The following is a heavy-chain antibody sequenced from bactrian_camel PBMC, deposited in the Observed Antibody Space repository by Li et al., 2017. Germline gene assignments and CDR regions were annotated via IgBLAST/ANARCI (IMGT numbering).Heavy chain of an antibody. Sequence: VQLVESGGGLVQPGGSLRLSCAASGFTFGSYAMSWVRQAPGKELEWVSTISDDGSTKYYTDSVRGRFSISRDNAESMVYLQMNGLKSEDTALYYCAAESQRAGPFAYWGQGTQVTVS. V-gene: IGHV3S40*01. CDR2: ISDDGSTK. CDR3: AAESQRAGPFAY. J-gene: IGHJ6*01. CDR1: GFTFGSYA.